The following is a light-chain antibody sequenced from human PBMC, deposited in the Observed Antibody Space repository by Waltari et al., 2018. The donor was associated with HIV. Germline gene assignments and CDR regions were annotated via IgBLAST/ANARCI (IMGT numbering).Light chain of an antibody. CDR1: QSVSSY. V-gene: IGKV3-20*01. CDR3: QHYGGSPSYS. J-gene: IGKJ2*01. CDR2: GAS. Sequence: DIVLTQSPVTLSLSPGERATASCRASQSVSSYIAWYQQKPGQAPRLLSYGASTRATGIPDRFSGSGSGTDFTLTISRLEPEDFAVYYCQHYGGSPSYSFGQGTKLEIK.